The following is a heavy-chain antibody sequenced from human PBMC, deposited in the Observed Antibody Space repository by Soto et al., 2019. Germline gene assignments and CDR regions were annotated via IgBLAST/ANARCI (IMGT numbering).Heavy chain of an antibody. D-gene: IGHD3-3*01. J-gene: IGHJ5*02. Sequence: SQTLSLTFAISGDSVSSNSAAWNWIRQSPSRGLEWLGRTYYRSKWYNDYAVSVKSRITINPDTSKNQFSLQLNSVTPEDTAVYYCAREPGGGRFLEWLSTNNWFDPWGQGTLVTVSS. CDR1: GDSVSSNSAA. CDR2: TYYRSKWYN. V-gene: IGHV6-1*01. CDR3: AREPGGGRFLEWLSTNNWFDP.